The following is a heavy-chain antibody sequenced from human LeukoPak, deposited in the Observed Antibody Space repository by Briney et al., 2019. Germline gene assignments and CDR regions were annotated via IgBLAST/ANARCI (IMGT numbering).Heavy chain of an antibody. CDR1: GYTFNSYG. J-gene: IGHJ3*02. D-gene: IGHD6-19*01. CDR3: ARYLAGTSKWWVAFDI. CDR2: ISAYNGNT. Sequence: ASVKVSCKASGYTFNSYGITWVRQAPGQGLEWMGWISAYNGNTNYAQKLQGRVTMTTDTSTSTAYMELRSLRSDDTAVYYCARYLAGTSKWWVAFDIWGQGTMVTVSP. V-gene: IGHV1-18*01.